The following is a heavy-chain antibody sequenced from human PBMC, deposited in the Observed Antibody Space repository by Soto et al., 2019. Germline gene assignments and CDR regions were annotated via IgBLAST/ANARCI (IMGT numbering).Heavy chain of an antibody. CDR2: IIPIFGTA. CDR1: GGTFSSYA. V-gene: IGHV1-69*12. Sequence: QVQLVQSGAEVKKPGSSVKVSCKASGGTFSSYAISWVRQAPGQGLEWMGGIIPIFGTANYAQKFQGRVTITADESTSTAYRELSGLRSEDTAVYYCASPYSSGWYSDYHFDYWGQGTLVTVSS. D-gene: IGHD6-19*01. CDR3: ASPYSSGWYSDYHFDY. J-gene: IGHJ4*02.